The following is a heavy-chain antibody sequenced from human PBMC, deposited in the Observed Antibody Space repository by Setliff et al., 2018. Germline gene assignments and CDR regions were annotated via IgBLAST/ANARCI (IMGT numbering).Heavy chain of an antibody. CDR2: ISGSGGNT. J-gene: IGHJ4*02. CDR3: TKAGEWELQVHYFDC. CDR1: GFTFSSYA. Sequence: GGSLRLSCAASGFTFSSYAMSWVRQAPGKGLEWVSTISGSGGNTYYADSVKGRFTISRDNSKNTLYLQMNSLRAEDTAVYYCTKAGEWELQVHYFDCWGQGTLVTVSS. V-gene: IGHV3-23*01. D-gene: IGHD1-26*01.